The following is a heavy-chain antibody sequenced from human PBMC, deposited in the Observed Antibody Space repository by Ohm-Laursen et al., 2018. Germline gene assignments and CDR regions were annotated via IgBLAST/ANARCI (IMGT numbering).Heavy chain of an antibody. CDR2: IYSGGST. Sequence: GSLRLSCAAPGFTVSSKYMSWVRQAPGKGLEWVSVIYSGGSTYYADSVKGRFTISRDNSKNTLYLQMNSLRAEDTAVYYCARSSMVRGVIRVPYYYGMDVWGQGTTVTVSS. J-gene: IGHJ6*02. CDR3: ARSSMVRGVIRVPYYYGMDV. D-gene: IGHD3-10*01. V-gene: IGHV3-66*01. CDR1: GFTVSSKY.